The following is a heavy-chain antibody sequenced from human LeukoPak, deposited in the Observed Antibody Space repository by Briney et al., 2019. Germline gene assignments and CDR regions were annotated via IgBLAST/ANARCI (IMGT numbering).Heavy chain of an antibody. CDR3: ARASNYDFWSGSFDY. CDR1: GYTFTSYG. Sequence: ASVKVSCKASGYTFTSYGISWVRQAPGQGLEWMGWISAYNGNTNYAQKLQGRVTMTTDTSTSTAYMELRSLRSDDTAVYYCARASNYDFWSGSFDYWGQGTLVTVSS. V-gene: IGHV1-18*01. CDR2: ISAYNGNT. J-gene: IGHJ4*02. D-gene: IGHD3-3*01.